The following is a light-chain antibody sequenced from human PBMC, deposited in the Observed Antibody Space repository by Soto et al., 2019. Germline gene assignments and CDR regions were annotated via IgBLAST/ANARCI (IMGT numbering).Light chain of an antibody. V-gene: IGLV2-8*01. CDR2: EVS. Sequence: QSALTQPPSASGTPGQSGTISCTGTSSDVGRYKYVSRYQQHPGKAPKLMIYEVSKRASGIPDRFSGSKSGNTASLTVSGLQAEDEADYYCSSFAGSSNVFGTGTKVTVL. J-gene: IGLJ1*01. CDR1: SSDVGRYKY. CDR3: SSFAGSSNV.